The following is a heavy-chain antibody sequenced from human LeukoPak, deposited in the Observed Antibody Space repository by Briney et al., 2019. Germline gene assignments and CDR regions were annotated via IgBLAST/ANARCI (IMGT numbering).Heavy chain of an antibody. CDR2: ISAYNGNT. Sequence: GASVKVSCKASGYTFNSYGISWVRQAPGQGLEWMGWISAYNGNTNNAQKVQGRVTMTTDTSTSTAYMELRSLRSDDTAVYYCARADIRAIASSGWYGFDYWGQGTLVTVSS. J-gene: IGHJ4*02. D-gene: IGHD6-19*01. V-gene: IGHV1-18*01. CDR1: GYTFNSYG. CDR3: ARADIRAIASSGWYGFDY.